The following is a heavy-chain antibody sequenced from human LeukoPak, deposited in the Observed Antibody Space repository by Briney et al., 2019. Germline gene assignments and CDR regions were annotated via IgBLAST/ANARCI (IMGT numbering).Heavy chain of an antibody. CDR2: IYPGDSDT. CDR3: ASTGLSGSYYPDAFDI. V-gene: IGHV5-51*01. J-gene: IGHJ3*02. CDR1: GYSFTSDW. Sequence: GESLKISCKGSGYSFTSDWIGWVRQMPGKGLEWMGIIYPGDSDTRYSPSFQGQVTISADKSISTAYLQWSSLKASDTAMYYCASTGLSGSYYPDAFDIWGQGTMVTVSS. D-gene: IGHD1-26*01.